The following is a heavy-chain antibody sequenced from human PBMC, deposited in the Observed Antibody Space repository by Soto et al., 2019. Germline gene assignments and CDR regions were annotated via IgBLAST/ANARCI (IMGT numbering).Heavy chain of an antibody. D-gene: IGHD4-17*01. J-gene: IGHJ6*02. V-gene: IGHV4-39*01. CDR2: IYYSGST. CDR3: TGAPDYYYYYGMDV. CDR1: GGSISSSSYY. Sequence: SETLSLTCTVSGGSISSSSYYWGWIRQPPGKGLEWIGSIYYSGSTYYNPSLKSRVTISEDTSKNQFSLKLSSVTAADTAVYYCTGAPDYYYYYGMDVWGQGTTVTVSS.